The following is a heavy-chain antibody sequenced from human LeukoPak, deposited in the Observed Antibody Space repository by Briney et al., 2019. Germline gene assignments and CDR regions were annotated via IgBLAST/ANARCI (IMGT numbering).Heavy chain of an antibody. V-gene: IGHV3-11*06. CDR2: ISSSGTYT. CDR1: GFSFSDYY. CDR3: ARARIAAPLLDY. Sequence: GGSLRLSCAASGFSFSDYYMTWIRQAPGKGLEWVSYISSSGTYTNYADSVKGRFTISRDNAKNSLYLQMNSLRVEDTAIYFCARARIAAPLLDYWGQGTLVTVSS. D-gene: IGHD6-13*01. J-gene: IGHJ4*02.